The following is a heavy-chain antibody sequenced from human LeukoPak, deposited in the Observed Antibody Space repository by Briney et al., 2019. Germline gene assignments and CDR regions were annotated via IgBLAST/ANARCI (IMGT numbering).Heavy chain of an antibody. CDR2: IWYDGSNK. Sequence: GGSLRLSCAASGFTFSSYGMHWVRQAPGKGLEWVAVIWYDGSNKYYADSVKGRFTISRDSSKNTLYLQMNSLRAEDTAVYYCARGPAVFCSGGSCYPKDYGMDVWGQGTTVTVSS. J-gene: IGHJ6*02. V-gene: IGHV3-33*01. CDR3: ARGPAVFCSGGSCYPKDYGMDV. D-gene: IGHD2-15*01. CDR1: GFTFSSYG.